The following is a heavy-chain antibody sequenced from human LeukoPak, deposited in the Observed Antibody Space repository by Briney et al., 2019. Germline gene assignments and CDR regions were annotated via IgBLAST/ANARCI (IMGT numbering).Heavy chain of an antibody. J-gene: IGHJ4*02. CDR3: AKASRGYSGYEPSLFDY. V-gene: IGHV3-23*01. Sequence: GGSLRLSCAASGFTFSSYALNWVRQAPGKGLEWVSAISGSGGSTYYADSVKGRFTISRDNSKNTLYLQMNSLRAEDTAVYYCAKASRGYSGYEPSLFDYWGQGTLVTVSS. CDR2: ISGSGGST. D-gene: IGHD5-12*01. CDR1: GFTFSSYA.